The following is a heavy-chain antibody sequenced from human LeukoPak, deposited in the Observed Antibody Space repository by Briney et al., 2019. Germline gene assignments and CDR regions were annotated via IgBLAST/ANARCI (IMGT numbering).Heavy chain of an antibody. CDR3: ARESSGWNDAFDI. V-gene: IGHV1-18*04. CDR1: GYTFTGYY. J-gene: IGHJ3*02. CDR2: ISRHNGNT. Sequence: ASVKVSCKASGYTFTGYYMHWVRQAPGQGLEWMGWISRHNGNTNYAQKLQGRVTMTTDTSTSTAYMEVRSLRSDDTAVYYCARESSGWNDAFDIWGQGTMVTVSS. D-gene: IGHD6-19*01.